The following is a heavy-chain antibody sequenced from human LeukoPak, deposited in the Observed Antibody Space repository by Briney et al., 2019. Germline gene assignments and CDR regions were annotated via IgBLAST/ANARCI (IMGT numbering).Heavy chain of an antibody. CDR3: VTDLTTY. D-gene: IGHD3-9*01. CDR1: GINFSKAW. J-gene: IGHJ4*02. V-gene: IGHV3-15*01. Sequence: GGSLRLSCAASGINFSKAWMTWVRQTPGKGLEWLGLMKSKPDGETTIYAAPVKDRFTISRGDSTSTLYLQMNSLKTEDTGVYYCVTDLTTYWGQGTLVTVSS. CDR2: MKSKPDGETT.